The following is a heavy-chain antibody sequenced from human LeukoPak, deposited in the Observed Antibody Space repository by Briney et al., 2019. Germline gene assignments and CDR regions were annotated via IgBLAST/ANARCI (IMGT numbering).Heavy chain of an antibody. CDR1: GYRFTSYW. J-gene: IGHJ6*03. V-gene: IGHV5-51*01. CDR2: IYPGDSDT. CDR3: ARYSSSWTDYYYYYMDV. D-gene: IGHD6-13*01. Sequence: GESLKISCKGSGYRFTSYWIGWVRQMPGKGLEWMGIIYPGDSDTRYSPSFQGQVTISADKSISTAYLQWSSLKASDTAMYYCARYSSSWTDYYYYYMDVWGKGTTVTVSS.